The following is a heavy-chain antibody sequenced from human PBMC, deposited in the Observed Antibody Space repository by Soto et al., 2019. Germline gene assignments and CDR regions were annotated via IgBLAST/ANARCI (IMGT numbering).Heavy chain of an antibody. CDR3: ARDGGSSGVDY. V-gene: IGHV3-53*01. J-gene: IGHJ4*02. Sequence: EVQLVESGGGLIQPGGSLRLSCAASGFTVSNNYMSWVRQAPGKGLEWVSVIYSGGTTYYSDSVKGRFTISRDNSKDTLDLQMNSLRAEDTAVYYCARDGGSSGVDYWGQGTLVTVSS. CDR2: IYSGGTT. D-gene: IGHD6-19*01. CDR1: GFTVSNNY.